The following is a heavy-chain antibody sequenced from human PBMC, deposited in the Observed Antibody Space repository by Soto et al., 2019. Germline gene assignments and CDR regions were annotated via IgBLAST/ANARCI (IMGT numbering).Heavy chain of an antibody. D-gene: IGHD1-26*01. CDR1: GFTFSTYA. J-gene: IGHJ6*02. Sequence: GGSLRLSCAASGFTFSTYAMSWVRQAPGKGLEWVSTISSGGGSTYCADSVKGRFTISRDTSKNTLYLQMDSLRAEDTAVYYCATGRSGRLDGLVVWGPGTTVTVSS. V-gene: IGHV3-23*01. CDR3: ATGRSGRLDGLVV. CDR2: ISSGGGST.